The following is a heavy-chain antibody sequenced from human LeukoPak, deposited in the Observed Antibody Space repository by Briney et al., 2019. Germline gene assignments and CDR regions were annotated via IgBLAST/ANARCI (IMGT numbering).Heavy chain of an antibody. CDR1: GGSINSRYYY. J-gene: IGHJ4*02. Sequence: SETLSLTCTVSGGSINSRYYYWAWIRQPPGKGVEWIGNIFYSGSNNYKPSLKSRVTISFDKSNNPLYLRLSFVTAEDTAVYYCARVGPIAAAGTYDYWGRGTLVPVSS. V-gene: IGHV4-61*05. CDR2: IFYSGSN. D-gene: IGHD6-13*01. CDR3: ARVGPIAAAGTYDY.